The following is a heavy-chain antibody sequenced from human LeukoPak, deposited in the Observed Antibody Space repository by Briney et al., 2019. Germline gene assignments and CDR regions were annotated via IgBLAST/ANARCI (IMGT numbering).Heavy chain of an antibody. V-gene: IGHV3-23*01. CDR3: AKEQRIRHCSEGVCMEGYYFDY. CDR2: LSRGGETT. J-gene: IGHJ4*02. Sequence: PGGSLRLPCRGSGFNFNMFAMNWVRQAPGQGLEWVSGLSRGGETTNYADSVKGRFTISRDMSKNMVFLQMNSLRPEDTAVYYCAKEQRIRHCSEGVCMEGYYFDYWGQGSLVTVSS. CDR1: GFNFNMFA. D-gene: IGHD2-8*01.